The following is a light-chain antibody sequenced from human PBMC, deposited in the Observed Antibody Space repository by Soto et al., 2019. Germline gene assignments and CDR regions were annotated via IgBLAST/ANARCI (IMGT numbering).Light chain of an antibody. CDR2: GAS. CDR1: QSVSSN. V-gene: IGKV3-15*01. CDR3: QQYNNWPRPT. Sequence: EIVMRQSPATLSVSPGERATLSCRASQSVSSNLAWYQQKPGQAPRLLIYGASTRATGIPVRFSGSGSGTEFTLPISSLQSEDFAVYYCQQYNNWPRPTFGGGTKVEIK. J-gene: IGKJ4*01.